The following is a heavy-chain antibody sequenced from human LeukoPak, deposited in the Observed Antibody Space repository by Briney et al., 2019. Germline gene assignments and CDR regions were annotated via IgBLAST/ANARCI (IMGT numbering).Heavy chain of an antibody. CDR2: IYYSGST. V-gene: IGHV4-34*01. CDR1: GGSFNGYY. CDR3: ARLTTVTTWLGHDAFDI. Sequence: SETLSLTSAVYGGSFNGYYWSWIRQPPGKGLEWIGSIYYSGSTYYNPSLKSRVTISVDTSKNQFSLKLSSVTAADTAVYYCARLTTVTTWLGHDAFDIWGQGTMVTVSS. J-gene: IGHJ3*02. D-gene: IGHD4-17*01.